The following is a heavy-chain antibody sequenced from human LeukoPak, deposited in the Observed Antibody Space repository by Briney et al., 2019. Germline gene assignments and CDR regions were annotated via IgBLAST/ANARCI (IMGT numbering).Heavy chain of an antibody. D-gene: IGHD6-13*01. V-gene: IGHV4-34*01. J-gene: IGHJ5*02. CDR1: GGSISGYY. CDR2: INHSGST. CDR3: AREVRYSSSWYWFDP. Sequence: PSETLSLTCTVSGGSISGYYWSWTRQPPGKGLEWIGEINHSGSTNYNPSLKSRVTISVDTSKNQFSLKLSSVTAADTAVYYCAREVRYSSSWYWFDPWGQGTLVTVSS.